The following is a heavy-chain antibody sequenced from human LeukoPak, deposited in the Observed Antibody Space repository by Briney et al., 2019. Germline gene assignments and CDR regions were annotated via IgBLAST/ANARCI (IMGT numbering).Heavy chain of an antibody. CDR2: VNHSGST. CDR3: ARGRPKKDFDY. CDR1: GGSFSGYY. V-gene: IGHV4-34*01. J-gene: IGHJ4*02. Sequence: SETLSLTCAVYGGSFSGYYWSWIRQPPGKGLEWIGEVNHSGSTNYNPSLKSRVTISVDTSKNQFSLKLSSVTAADTAVYYCARGRPKKDFDYWGQGTLVTVSS.